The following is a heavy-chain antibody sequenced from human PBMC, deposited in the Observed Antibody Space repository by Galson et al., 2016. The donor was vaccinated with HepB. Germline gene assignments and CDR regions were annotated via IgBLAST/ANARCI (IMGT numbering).Heavy chain of an antibody. Sequence: SLRLSCAASGFTFSGSTMNWVRQAPGKGLEWVSYIDYWSSTIYYADSVKGRFTISRDNAMYSLYLQMNTLRDEDTAVYYCARLSTYRYPSVDYWGQGTLVTVSS. V-gene: IGHV3-48*02. J-gene: IGHJ4*02. CDR3: ARLSTYRYPSVDY. D-gene: IGHD1-26*01. CDR1: GFTFSGST. CDR2: IDYWSSTI.